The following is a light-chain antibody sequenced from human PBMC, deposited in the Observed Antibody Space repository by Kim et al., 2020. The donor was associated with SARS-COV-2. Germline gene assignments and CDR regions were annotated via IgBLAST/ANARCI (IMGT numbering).Light chain of an antibody. V-gene: IGKV3-20*01. CDR1: QSIIASY. J-gene: IGKJ5*01. Sequence: EVVLTQSPGTLSLSPGEGATLSCRASQSIIASYLAWYQQKPGQAPRLLIYGASCRATGTPDRFSGSGSGTDFTLTISRLEPEDFAVYYCQQYGSSFLTFGGGTRLEIK. CDR3: QQYGSSFLT. CDR2: GAS.